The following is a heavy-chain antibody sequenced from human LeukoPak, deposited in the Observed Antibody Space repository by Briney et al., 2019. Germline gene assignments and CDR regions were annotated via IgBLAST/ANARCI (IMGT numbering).Heavy chain of an antibody. CDR1: GYTFTGYY. CDR2: INPNSGGT. CDR3: ARMTTVPRYYYYYGMDV. J-gene: IGHJ6*02. Sequence: ASVKVSCKASGYTFTGYYMHWVRQAPGQGLEWMGWINPNSGGTNYAQKFQGRVTMTRDTSISTAYMELSRLRSDVTAVYYCARMTTVPRYYYYYGMDVWGQGTTVTVSS. D-gene: IGHD4-11*01. V-gene: IGHV1-2*02.